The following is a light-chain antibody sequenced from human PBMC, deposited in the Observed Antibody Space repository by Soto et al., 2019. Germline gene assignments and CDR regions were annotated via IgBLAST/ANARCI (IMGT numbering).Light chain of an antibody. V-gene: IGLV2-11*01. CDR2: DVS. CDR1: ASDVGGYSY. CDR3: CSYAGSYTFV. J-gene: IGLJ1*01. Sequence: QSVLAQPRSVSGSPGQSVTISCTGTASDVGGYSYVSWYQQHPGKVPKLIIYDVSKWPSGVPDRFSGSKSGNTASLTISGLQAEDEGDYYCCSYAGSYTFVFGTGTKVTV.